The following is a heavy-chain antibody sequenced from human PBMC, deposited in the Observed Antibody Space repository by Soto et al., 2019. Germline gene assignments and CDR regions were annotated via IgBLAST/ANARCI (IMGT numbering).Heavy chain of an antibody. CDR1: GFTFSDYA. V-gene: IGHV3-30*18. D-gene: IGHD6-19*01. J-gene: IGHJ4*02. Sequence: PGGSLRLSCAASGFTFSDYAMHWVRQAPGKGLEWVAVVSHDGRNTHYADTVKGRFTISRDSSKKTVSLEMNSLRAEETAVYYCAKGGRQWLVTSDFNYWGQGA. CDR2: VSHDGRNT. CDR3: AKGGRQWLVTSDFNY.